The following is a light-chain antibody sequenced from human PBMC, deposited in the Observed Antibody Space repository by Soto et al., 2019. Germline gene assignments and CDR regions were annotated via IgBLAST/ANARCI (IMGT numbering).Light chain of an antibody. V-gene: IGKV1-39*01. CDR1: QSIRSY. CDR3: QPRYTTPYT. CDR2: GAS. Sequence: DIQMTQSPSSLSASVGDRVTITCRASQSIRSYLNWYQQKPGKTPQLLIYGASNLQSGAPSRFTGSGSGTHFTLTIRSLQPEDFATYYCQPRYTTPYTFGQGTKLEIK. J-gene: IGKJ2*01.